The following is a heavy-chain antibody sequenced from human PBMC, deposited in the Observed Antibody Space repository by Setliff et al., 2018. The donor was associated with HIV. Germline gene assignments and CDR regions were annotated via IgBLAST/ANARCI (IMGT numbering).Heavy chain of an antibody. Sequence: ASVKVSCKASGYTFTGYHMHWVRQAPGQGLEWMGWINPNSGGTNYARKFQGRVTMTRDTSISTAYMELSRLRSDDTAVYYCARDLDIVVVVAATEYGMDVWGQGTTVTV. D-gene: IGHD2-15*01. CDR3: ARDLDIVVVVAATEYGMDV. CDR2: INPNSGGT. CDR1: GYTFTGYH. J-gene: IGHJ6*02. V-gene: IGHV1-2*02.